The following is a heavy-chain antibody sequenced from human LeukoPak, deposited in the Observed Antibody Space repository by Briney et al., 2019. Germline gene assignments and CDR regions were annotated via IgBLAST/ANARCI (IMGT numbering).Heavy chain of an antibody. CDR2: IIPIFGTA. D-gene: IGHD3-10*01. Sequence: GASVKVSCRASGGTFSSYAISWVRQAPGQGLEWMGGIIPIFGTANYAQKFQGRVTITADESTSAAYMELSSLRSEDTAVYYCARDRTITMVRGVTPEYYGMDVWGQGTTVTVSS. CDR3: ARDRTITMVRGVTPEYYGMDV. CDR1: GGTFSSYA. J-gene: IGHJ6*02. V-gene: IGHV1-69*13.